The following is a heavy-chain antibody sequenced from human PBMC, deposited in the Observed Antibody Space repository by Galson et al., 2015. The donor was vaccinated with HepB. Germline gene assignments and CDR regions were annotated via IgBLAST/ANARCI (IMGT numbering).Heavy chain of an antibody. CDR3: ARLWDNCSGGSCFPSFDY. D-gene: IGHD2-15*01. CDR2: IKQDGSEK. V-gene: IGHV3-7*03. Sequence: SLRLSCAASGFTFSSYWMSWVRQAPGKGLEWVANIKQDGSEKYYVDSVKGRFTISRDNAKNSLYLQMNSLRAEDTAVYYCARLWDNCSGGSCFPSFDYWGQGTLVTVSS. CDR1: GFTFSSYW. J-gene: IGHJ4*02.